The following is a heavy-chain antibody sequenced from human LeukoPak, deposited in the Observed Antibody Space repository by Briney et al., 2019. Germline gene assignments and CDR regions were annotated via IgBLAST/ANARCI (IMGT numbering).Heavy chain of an antibody. CDR3: ARVRNYGSGSYYTRNPWFDP. CDR2: INAGNGNT. D-gene: IGHD3-10*01. J-gene: IGHJ5*02. V-gene: IGHV1-3*03. Sequence: ASVKVSCKASGYTFTSYAMHWVRQAPGQRLEWMGWINAGNGNTKYSQEFQGRVTITRDTSASTAYMELSSLRSEDMAVYYCARVRNYGSGSYYTRNPWFDPWGQGTLVTVSS. CDR1: GYTFTSYA.